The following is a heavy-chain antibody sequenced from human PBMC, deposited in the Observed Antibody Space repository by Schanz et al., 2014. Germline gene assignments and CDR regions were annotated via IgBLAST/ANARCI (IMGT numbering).Heavy chain of an antibody. J-gene: IGHJ4*02. Sequence: QVQLVQSGAEVKKPGSSVKVSCQAFGDTFSSYAISWVRQAPGQGLEWMGWITAYNGDTNYAQKLQGRVTMTADTSTSTAYMDLRSLRSDDTAVYYCARDQSPYTNSSDVRYFDYWGQGALVTVSS. CDR3: ARDQSPYTNSSDVRYFDY. CDR1: GDTFSSYA. D-gene: IGHD6-6*01. V-gene: IGHV1-18*01. CDR2: ITAYNGDT.